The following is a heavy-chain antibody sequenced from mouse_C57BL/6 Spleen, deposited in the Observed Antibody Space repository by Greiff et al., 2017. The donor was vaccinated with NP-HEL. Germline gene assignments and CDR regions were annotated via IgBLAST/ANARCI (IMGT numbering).Heavy chain of an antibody. CDR3: ARHDGYSFAY. D-gene: IGHD2-3*01. CDR2: ISNGGGST. J-gene: IGHJ3*01. CDR1: GFTFSDYY. Sequence: EVHLVASGGGLVQPGGSLKLSCAASGFTFSDYYMYWVRQTPEKRLEWVAYISNGGGSTYYPDTVKGRFTISRDNAKNTLYLQMSRLKSEDTAMYYCARHDGYSFAYWGQGTLVTVSA. V-gene: IGHV5-12*01.